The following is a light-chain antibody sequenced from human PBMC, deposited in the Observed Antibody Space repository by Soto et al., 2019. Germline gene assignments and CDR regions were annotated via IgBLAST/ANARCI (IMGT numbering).Light chain of an antibody. J-gene: IGKJ4*01. CDR2: AAT. CDR3: LQDHNYPLT. V-gene: IGKV1-6*02. Sequence: AIQMAQSPSSLSASVGDRVTITCRASQGIGNDVGWYQQKPGKAPKLLLYAATTLQSGVPSRFSGTRSGTDFTLTISSLQPEGFATYYCLQDHNYPLTFGGGTKVEIK. CDR1: QGIGND.